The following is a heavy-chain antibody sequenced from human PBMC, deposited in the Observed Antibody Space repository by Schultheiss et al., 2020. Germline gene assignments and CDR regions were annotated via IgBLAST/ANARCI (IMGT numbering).Heavy chain of an antibody. J-gene: IGHJ3*02. CDR3: ARLSHAFDI. V-gene: IGHV5-51*01. Sequence: GGSLRLSCKGSGYRFKNYWIGWVRQMPGKGLEWMGIIYPGDSDTRYSPSFQGQVTISADKSISTAYLQWSSLKASDTAMYYCARLSHAFDIWGQGTMVTVSS. CDR2: IYPGDSDT. CDR1: GYRFKNYW.